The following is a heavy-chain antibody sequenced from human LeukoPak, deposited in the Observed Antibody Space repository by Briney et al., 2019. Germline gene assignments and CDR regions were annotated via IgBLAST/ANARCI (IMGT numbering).Heavy chain of an antibody. J-gene: IGHJ6*03. CDR3: ARGYCSSTSCLRAGYYYYYYYMDV. CDR2: IYTSGST. CDR1: GGSISSYY. D-gene: IGHD2-2*01. V-gene: IGHV4-4*07. Sequence: SEPLSLTCTVSGGSISSYYWSWIRQPAGKGLEWIGRIYTSGSTNYNPSLKSRVTISVDKSKNQFSLKLSSVTAADTAVYYCARGYCSSTSCLRAGYYYYYYYMDVWGKGTTVTVSS.